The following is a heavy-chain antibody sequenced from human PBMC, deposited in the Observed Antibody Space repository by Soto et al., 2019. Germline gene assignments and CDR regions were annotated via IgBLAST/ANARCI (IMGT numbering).Heavy chain of an antibody. CDR1: GGTFSSYA. CDR3: ARSQGSSTSLEIYYYYYNGMDV. CDR2: IIPISGTA. Sequence: QVQLVQYGAEVKKPGSSVKVSCKASGGTFSSYAISWVRQAPGQGLEWMGGIIPISGTANYAQKFQGRVTITADESTSTAYMELSSLRSEDTAVYYCARSQGSSTSLEIYYYYYNGMDVWCQGTTVTVSS. D-gene: IGHD2-2*01. J-gene: IGHJ6*02. V-gene: IGHV1-69*01.